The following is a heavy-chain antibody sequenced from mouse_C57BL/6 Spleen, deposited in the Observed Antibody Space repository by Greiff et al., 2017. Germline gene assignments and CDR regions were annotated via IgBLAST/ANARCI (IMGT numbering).Heavy chain of an antibody. CDR3: AGRSTTVVATDY. CDR1: GYTFTSYG. J-gene: IGHJ2*01. CDR2: IYPRGGNT. V-gene: IGHV1-81*01. Sequence: QVQLQQSGAELARPGASVKLSCKASGYTFTSYGISWVKQRTGQGLEWIGEIYPRGGNTYYNEKFKGKATLTADKSSSTAYMELRSLTSEDSAVYFCAGRSTTVVATDYWGQGTTLTVSS. D-gene: IGHD1-1*01.